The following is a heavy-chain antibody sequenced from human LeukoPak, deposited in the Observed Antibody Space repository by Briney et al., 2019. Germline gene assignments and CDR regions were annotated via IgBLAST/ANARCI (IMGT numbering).Heavy chain of an antibody. CDR2: IYYSGST. CDR1: GGSISSSSYY. J-gene: IGHJ5*02. V-gene: IGHV4-39*07. Sequence: SETLSLTCTVSGGSISSSSYYWGWIRQPPGKGLEWIGSIYYSGSTYYNPSLKSRVTISVDTSKNQFSLKLSSVTAADTAVYYCAGFEGWFDPWGQGTLVTVSS. CDR3: AGFEGWFDP.